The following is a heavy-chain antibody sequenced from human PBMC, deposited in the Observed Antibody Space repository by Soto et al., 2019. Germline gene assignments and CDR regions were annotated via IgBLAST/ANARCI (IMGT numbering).Heavy chain of an antibody. V-gene: IGHV1-18*01. J-gene: IGHJ6*02. Sequence: DAVKVSCKASGYTFTSYGISWVRQAPGQGREWMGWISAYNGNTNYAQKLQGRVAMTTDTSTSTAYMELRSLRSDDTAVYYCARDRTYYYDSSGSLAYYYYGMDVWGQGTTVTVSS. CDR1: GYTFTSYG. CDR2: ISAYNGNT. D-gene: IGHD3-22*01. CDR3: ARDRTYYYDSSGSLAYYYYGMDV.